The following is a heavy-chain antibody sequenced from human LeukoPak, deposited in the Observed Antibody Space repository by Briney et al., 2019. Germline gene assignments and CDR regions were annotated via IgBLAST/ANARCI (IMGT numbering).Heavy chain of an antibody. V-gene: IGHV1-46*01. CDR1: GYTFSSYY. CDR2: INPSGGST. CDR3: ARKFYGDYGYYYYYMDV. Sequence: ASVKVSSKASGYTFSSYYMHWVLHDPRQRGVWMGIINPSGGSTSYAQKFQGRVTMTTDTSTSTAYTELRSLRSDDTAVYYCARKFYGDYGYYYYYMDVWGKGTTVTVSS. J-gene: IGHJ6*03. D-gene: IGHD4-17*01.